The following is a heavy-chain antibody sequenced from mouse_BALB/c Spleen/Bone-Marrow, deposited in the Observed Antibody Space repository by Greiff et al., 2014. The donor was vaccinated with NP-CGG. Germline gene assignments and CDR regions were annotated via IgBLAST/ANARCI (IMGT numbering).Heavy chain of an antibody. CDR3: ARDYGPFDY. V-gene: IGHV14-3*02. J-gene: IGHJ2*01. D-gene: IGHD1-2*01. CDR2: IDPANGDT. CDR1: GFNIKDIY. Sequence: EVQLQQSGAELVKPGAPVKLSCTASGFNIKDIYMHWVKQRPEQGLEWIGRIDPANGDTKYDPKFQGKATITADTSSNTAYLQLSSLTSEDTAVYYCARDYGPFDYWGQGTTLTVSS.